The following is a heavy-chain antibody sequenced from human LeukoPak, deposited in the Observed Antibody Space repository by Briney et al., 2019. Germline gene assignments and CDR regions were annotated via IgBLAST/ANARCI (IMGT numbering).Heavy chain of an antibody. CDR2: INPNSGGT. Sequence: GASVKVSFKASAYTFTAYYMHWVRQAPGQGLEWMGWINPNSGGTNYAQKFQGRVTMTRDTSISTAYMELSNLKSDDTAVYYCARDRGGDSSSGYYYFDYWGQGTLVTVSP. V-gene: IGHV1-2*02. J-gene: IGHJ4*02. D-gene: IGHD6-13*01. CDR1: AYTFTAYY. CDR3: ARDRGGDSSSGYYYFDY.